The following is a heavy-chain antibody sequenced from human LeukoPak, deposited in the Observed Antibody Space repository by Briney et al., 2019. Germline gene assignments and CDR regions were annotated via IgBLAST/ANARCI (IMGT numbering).Heavy chain of an antibody. D-gene: IGHD3-16*01. Sequence: GGSLRLSCAASGFTFSNSWMSWVRQAPGKGLEWVANIKEDGNEKNYVDSVKGLFTISRDNAKNSLYLQMNSLRAEDTAVYYWGRGGGVFEYWGQGTLVTVSS. CDR3: GRGGGVFEY. CDR2: IKEDGNEK. CDR1: GFTFSNSW. V-gene: IGHV3-7*05. J-gene: IGHJ4*02.